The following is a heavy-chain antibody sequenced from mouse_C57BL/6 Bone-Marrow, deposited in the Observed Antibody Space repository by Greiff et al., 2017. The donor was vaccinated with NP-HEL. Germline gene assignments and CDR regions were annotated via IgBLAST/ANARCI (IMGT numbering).Heavy chain of an antibody. Sequence: VQLQQSGPELVKPGASVKISCKASGYTFTDYYMNWVKQSHGKSLEWIGDINPNNGGTSYNQKFKGKATLTVDKSSSTAYMELRSLTSEDSAVYYCARSYDYPYYYAMDYWGQGTSVTVSS. D-gene: IGHD2-4*01. J-gene: IGHJ4*01. CDR1: GYTFTDYY. CDR2: INPNNGGT. V-gene: IGHV1-26*01. CDR3: ARSYDYPYYYAMDY.